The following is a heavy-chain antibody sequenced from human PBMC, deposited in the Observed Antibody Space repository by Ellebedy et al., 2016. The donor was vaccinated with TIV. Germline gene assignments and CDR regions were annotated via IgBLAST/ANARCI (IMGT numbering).Heavy chain of an antibody. J-gene: IGHJ4*02. V-gene: IGHV4-4*07. CDR1: GGSFSCYY. D-gene: IGHD4-23*01. CDR2: IFMSGST. Sequence: SETLSLTXTVSGGSFSCYYWSWIRQSAGKGLEWIGRIFMSGSTTYNPSLKNRVTMSVDASTTQLSLNLSSVTAADTAVYYCVRVMRGYAGNFVFDYWGQGTPVTVSS. CDR3: VRVMRGYAGNFVFDY.